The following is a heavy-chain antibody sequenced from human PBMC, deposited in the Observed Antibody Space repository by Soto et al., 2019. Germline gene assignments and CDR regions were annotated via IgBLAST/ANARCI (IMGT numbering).Heavy chain of an antibody. CDR2: IIPIGRTP. CDR3: ARDKGRGQLGGNYYYALDV. Sequence: QVQLVQSGAEVLKPGSSVKLSCKTSGDTFDTFAISWVRQAPGQGLEWMGGIIPIGRTPDYTQKFQGRVTITADLSTTTDYMELSSLIPEDTAVYYCARDKGRGQLGGNYYYALDVWGQGTTVTVSS. J-gene: IGHJ6*02. CDR1: GDTFDTFA. V-gene: IGHV1-69*12. D-gene: IGHD1-1*01.